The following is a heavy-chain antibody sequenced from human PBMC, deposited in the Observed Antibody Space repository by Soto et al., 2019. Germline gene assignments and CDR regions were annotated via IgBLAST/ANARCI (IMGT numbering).Heavy chain of an antibody. CDR2: IRTRAYGGTT. Sequence: GSLRLSCTASGXTFGDYSMSWFRQAPGKGLEWVNFIRTRAYGGTTENAASVKGRFTISRDDSKSIAYLQMNIIKTEDKAVYYCTRRSSGDYYFDYWGQGTLVTVSS. J-gene: IGHJ4*02. CDR1: GXTFGDYS. D-gene: IGHD6-6*01. CDR3: TRRSSGDYYFDY. V-gene: IGHV3-49*03.